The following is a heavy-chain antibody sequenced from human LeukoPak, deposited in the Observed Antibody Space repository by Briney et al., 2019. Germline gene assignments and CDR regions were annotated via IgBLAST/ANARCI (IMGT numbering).Heavy chain of an antibody. V-gene: IGHV1-24*01. J-gene: IGHJ4*02. D-gene: IGHD6-19*01. CDR3: ARAVKYRSGPLTDLLPYYFDY. CDR1: GYTLTELS. Sequence: ASVKVSCKVSGYTLTELSMHWVRQAPGKGLEWMGGFDPEDGKTIYAQKFQGRVTITRDTSANTAYMELSSLRSEDMAVYYCARAVKYRSGPLTDLLPYYFDYWGQGTLVTVSS. CDR2: FDPEDGKT.